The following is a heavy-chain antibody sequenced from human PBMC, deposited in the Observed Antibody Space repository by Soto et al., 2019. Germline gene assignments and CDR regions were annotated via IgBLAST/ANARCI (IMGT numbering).Heavy chain of an antibody. CDR3: ATESGSTYGYFDH. J-gene: IGHJ4*02. D-gene: IGHD5-18*01. CDR2: ISNSGST. V-gene: IGHV4-30-4*01. CDR1: GGSVTSDEDY. Sequence: TLSLTCTFSGGSVTSDEDYWTWIRQSPGKGLEWIGYISNSGSTGYNPSLKTRLSMSVDRSKNQFTLRLTSVTAADTAVYFCATESGSTYGYFDHWGQGTKLTV.